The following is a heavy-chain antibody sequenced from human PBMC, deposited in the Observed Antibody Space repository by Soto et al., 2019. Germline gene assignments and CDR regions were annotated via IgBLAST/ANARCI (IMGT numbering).Heavy chain of an antibody. J-gene: IGHJ5*02. CDR1: GGSISSGGHY. Sequence: PSETLSLTCTVSGGSISSGGHYWSWIRQHPGKGLEWIGYIYYSGSTYYNPSLKSRVTISVDTSKNQFSLELSSVTAADTAVYYGARVNDFPSWSVDPWGQGALVTVSS. D-gene: IGHD3-16*01. CDR3: ARVNDFPSWSVDP. CDR2: IYYSGST. V-gene: IGHV4-31*03.